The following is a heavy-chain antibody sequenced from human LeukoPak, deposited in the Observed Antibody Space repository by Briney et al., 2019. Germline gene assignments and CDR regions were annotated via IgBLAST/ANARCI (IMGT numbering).Heavy chain of an antibody. Sequence: ASVKVSCKASGYTFSDFGISWVRQAPGQGLEWMGWTSTHNGNRNYLQKFQGRVTMTTDTSTSTAYMELNGLTSDDTAVYYCARGAGRDFWSGYCATWGQGTLVTVSS. J-gene: IGHJ5*02. CDR3: ARGAGRDFWSGYCAT. CDR2: TSTHNGNR. V-gene: IGHV1-18*01. D-gene: IGHD3-3*01. CDR1: GYTFSDFG.